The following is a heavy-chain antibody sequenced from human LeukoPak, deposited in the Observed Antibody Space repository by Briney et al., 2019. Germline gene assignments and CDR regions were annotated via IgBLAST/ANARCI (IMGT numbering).Heavy chain of an antibody. CDR2: IYPGDSDT. J-gene: IGHJ5*01. CDR1: GYSFTSYW. D-gene: IGHD3-22*01. CDR3: ARGPYYDSSGYPERWFDP. Sequence: GESLKISCKGSGYSFTSYWIGWVRQMPGKGLEWMGIIYPGDSDTRYSPSFQGQVTISADKSISTAYPQWSSLKASDTAMYYCARGPYYDSSGYPERWFDPWGQGTLVTVSS. V-gene: IGHV5-51*01.